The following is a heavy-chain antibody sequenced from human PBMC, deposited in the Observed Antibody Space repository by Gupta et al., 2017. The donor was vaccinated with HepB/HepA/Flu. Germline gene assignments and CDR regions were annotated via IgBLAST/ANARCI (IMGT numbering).Heavy chain of an antibody. CDR2: INKDGDAT. CDR3: VKDPNWESGH. V-gene: IGHV3-23*03. CDR1: GFRFSSEA. J-gene: IGHJ4*02. Sequence: EVQLLESGGGLVQPGGSLRLSCAASGFRFSSEAMTWVRQAPGKGLEWVSLINKDGDATWYADSVKGRFTTSRDNSKNTVSLEMNSLRVEDSALYFCVKDPNWESGHWGQGTLVTVSS. D-gene: IGHD7-27*01.